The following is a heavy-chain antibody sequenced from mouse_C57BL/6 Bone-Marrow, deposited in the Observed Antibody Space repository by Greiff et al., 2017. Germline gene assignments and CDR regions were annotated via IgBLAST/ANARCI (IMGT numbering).Heavy chain of an antibody. CDR1: GYTFTDYY. V-gene: IGHV1-19*01. CDR3: ASARSGPAWFAY. Sequence: VQLQQSGPVLVKPGASVKMSCKASGYTFTDYYMNWVKQSHGKSLEWIGVINPYNGGTSYNQKFKGKATLTVDKSSSTAYMELNSLTSEDSAVYYSASARSGPAWFAYWGQGTPVTVSA. CDR2: INPYNGGT. J-gene: IGHJ3*01.